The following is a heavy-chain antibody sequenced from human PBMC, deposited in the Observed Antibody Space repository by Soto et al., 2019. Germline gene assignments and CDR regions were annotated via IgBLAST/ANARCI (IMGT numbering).Heavy chain of an antibody. CDR3: ARRDSGSDY. V-gene: IGHV3-30*03. CDR1: GFTFRVYG. D-gene: IGHD2-21*01. Sequence: PGGSLRLSCAASGFTFRVYGMHWVRQAPRKGLEWVAVISDDGKQIYYADSVKGRFTISRDNSNNTLYLQMSSLRADDTAVCYCARRDSGSDYWGQGTLVTVSS. CDR2: ISDDGKQI. J-gene: IGHJ4*02.